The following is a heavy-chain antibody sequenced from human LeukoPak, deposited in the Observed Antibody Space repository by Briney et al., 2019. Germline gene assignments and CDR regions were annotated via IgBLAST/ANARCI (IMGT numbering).Heavy chain of an antibody. CDR2: IYYSGST. Sequence: KPSETLSLTCTVSGGSISSYYWSWIRQPPGKGLGWIGYIYYSGSTNYNPSLKSRVTISVDTSKNQFSLKLSSVTAADTAVYYCARDRYYFDYWGQGTLVTVSS. CDR1: GGSISSYY. CDR3: ARDRYYFDY. J-gene: IGHJ4*02. V-gene: IGHV4-59*01.